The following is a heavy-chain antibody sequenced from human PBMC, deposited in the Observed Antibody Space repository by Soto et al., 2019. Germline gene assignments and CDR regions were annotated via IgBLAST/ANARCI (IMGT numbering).Heavy chain of an antibody. Sequence: SVKVSCKASGGTFSSYAISWVRQAPGQGLEWMGGIIPILGIANYAQKFQGRVTITADKSTSTAYMELSSLRSEDTAVYYCARDNVTYYYDSSGYDAFDIWGQGTMVTVSS. CDR3: ARDNVTYYYDSSGYDAFDI. J-gene: IGHJ3*02. V-gene: IGHV1-69*10. CDR1: GGTFSSYA. D-gene: IGHD3-22*01. CDR2: IIPILGIA.